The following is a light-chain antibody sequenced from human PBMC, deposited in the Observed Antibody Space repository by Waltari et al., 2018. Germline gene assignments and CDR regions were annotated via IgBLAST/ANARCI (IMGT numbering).Light chain of an antibody. CDR1: HVVSSNY. CDR3: LQYGNSPRT. Sequence: DIALTQSPGTLSLSPGERATLSCRASHVVSSNYFAWYQHTPGQPPRLLNYGASTRATGIPDRFSVSGSGTDFTLTISRLEPEDFAGYYCLQYGNSPRTFGLGTKVEIK. CDR2: GAS. V-gene: IGKV3-20*01. J-gene: IGKJ1*01.